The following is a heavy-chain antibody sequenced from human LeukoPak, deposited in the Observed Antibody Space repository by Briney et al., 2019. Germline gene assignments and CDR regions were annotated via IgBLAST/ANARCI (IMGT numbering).Heavy chain of an antibody. D-gene: IGHD5-12*01. Sequence: PGGSLRLSCAASGFTFSSYGMSWVRQAPGKGPEWVSAISGSGGSTNYADSVKGRFTISRDNSKNTLYLQMSSLRAEDTATYYCAKGYVSHYYYGMDVWGQGTTATVSS. V-gene: IGHV3-23*01. CDR1: GFTFSSYG. J-gene: IGHJ6*02. CDR2: ISGSGGST. CDR3: AKGYVSHYYYGMDV.